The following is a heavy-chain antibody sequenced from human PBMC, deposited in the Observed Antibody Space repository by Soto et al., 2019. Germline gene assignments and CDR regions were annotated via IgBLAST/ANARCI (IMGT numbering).Heavy chain of an antibody. CDR1: GFTFSSYA. J-gene: IGHJ4*02. V-gene: IGHV3-23*01. D-gene: IGHD2-15*01. CDR2: VSIGGST. Sequence: DVQLLESGGGLVQPEGSLRLSCAASGFTFSSYAMGWVRQGPGKGLEWVAVVSIGGSTHYADSVRGRFTISRDNSKNTLSLQMTSLTAEDTAVYFCAKSRGAGGHFDYWGQGALVTVSS. CDR3: AKSRGAGGHFDY.